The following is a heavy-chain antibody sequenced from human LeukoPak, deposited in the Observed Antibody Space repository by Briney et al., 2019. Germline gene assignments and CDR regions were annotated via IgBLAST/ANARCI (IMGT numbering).Heavy chain of an antibody. Sequence: GGSLRLSCEVSGLTFSTYWMTWVRQAPGKGLEWVASINQNGREKYYVDSVKGRFTISRDNAKDSLYLQMSSLRDEDTAVYYCARSLGDDWGQGTLVTVSS. D-gene: IGHD3-16*01. CDR1: GLTFSTYW. J-gene: IGHJ4*02. V-gene: IGHV3-7*01. CDR3: ARSLGDD. CDR2: INQNGREK.